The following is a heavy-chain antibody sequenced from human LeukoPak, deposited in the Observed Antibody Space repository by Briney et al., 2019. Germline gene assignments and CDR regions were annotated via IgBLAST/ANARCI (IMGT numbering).Heavy chain of an antibody. J-gene: IGHJ2*01. CDR1: GYTFTSYG. CDR2: ISAYNGNT. D-gene: IGHD6-13*01. V-gene: IGHV1-18*01. Sequence: ASVKVSCKASGYTFTSYGISWVRQAPGQGLEWMGWISAYNGNTNYAQKLQGRVTMTTDTSTSTAYMELRSLRSDDTAVYYCARVREQQLVRGSVPKFKPGHQNWYFDLWGRGTLVTVSS. CDR3: ARVREQQLVRGSVPKFKPGHQNWYFDL.